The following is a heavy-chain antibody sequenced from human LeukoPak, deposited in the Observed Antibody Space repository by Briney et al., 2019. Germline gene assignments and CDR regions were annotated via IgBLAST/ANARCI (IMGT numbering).Heavy chain of an antibody. CDR1: GGSISSSSYY. J-gene: IGHJ4*02. D-gene: IGHD1-26*01. CDR2: IYYSGST. V-gene: IGHV4-39*01. CDR3: ASLRERSYYARGFDY. Sequence: SETLSLTCTVSGGSISSSSYYWGRIRQTPGKGLEWIGSIYYSGSTFYSPSLKSRVTISVDTSKNQFSLKLSSVTAADTAVYYCASLRERSYYARGFDYWGQGTLVTVSS.